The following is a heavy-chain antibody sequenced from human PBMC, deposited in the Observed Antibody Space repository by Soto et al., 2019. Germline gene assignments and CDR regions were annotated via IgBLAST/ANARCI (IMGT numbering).Heavy chain of an antibody. J-gene: IGHJ4*02. Sequence: EVQLVESGGGLVQPGGSLRLSCAASGFTFRTYSMNWVRQPPGKGPEWVSYISSNRGTIYYADSVKGRFTISRDNAMNALYLQMDSRRVEDTAVYYCASSFDYWGQGTLVTVSS. CDR1: GFTFRTYS. V-gene: IGHV3-48*01. CDR2: ISSNRGTI. CDR3: ASSFDY.